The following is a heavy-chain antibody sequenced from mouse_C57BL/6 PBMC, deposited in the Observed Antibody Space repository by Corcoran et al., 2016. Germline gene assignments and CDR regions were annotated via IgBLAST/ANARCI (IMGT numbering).Heavy chain of an antibody. CDR2: INTYTGVP. J-gene: IGHJ2*01. D-gene: IGHD2-2*01. CDR1: GYTFTTYG. V-gene: IGHV9-3*01. Sequence: QIQLVQSGPELKKPGETVKISCKASGYTFTTYGMSWVKQAPGKGLKWMGWINTYTGVPTYADDFKGRFAFTLETSASTAYLQINNIKNEDTAKYFCARWGYGYPCYFDYWGQGTTLTVSS. CDR3: ARWGYGYPCYFDY.